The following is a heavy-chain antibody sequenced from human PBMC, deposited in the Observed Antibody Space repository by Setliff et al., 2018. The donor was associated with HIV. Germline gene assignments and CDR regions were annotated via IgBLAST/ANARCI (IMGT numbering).Heavy chain of an antibody. J-gene: IGHJ4*02. CDR1: GGIFSSYA. CDR3: ARATTPPSPPDV. CDR2: IIPIVGTP. Sequence: SVKVSCKSSGGIFSSYAFSWVRQAPGQGLQWMGGIIPIVGTPNYAQKFQGRVTITADDSTSTAYMELNRLRSDDTAVYYCARATTPPSPPDVWGQGTLVTVSS. V-gene: IGHV1-69*13. D-gene: IGHD2-15*01.